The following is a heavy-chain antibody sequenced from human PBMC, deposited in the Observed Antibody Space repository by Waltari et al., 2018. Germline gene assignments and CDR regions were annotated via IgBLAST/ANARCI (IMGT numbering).Heavy chain of an antibody. V-gene: IGHV4-59*01. Sequence: QVQLQESGPGLVKPSETLSLTCTVSGGSISSYYWSWLRQPPGKGLEWIGYIYYSGSTNYNPSLKSRVTISVDTSKNQFSLKLSSVTAADTAVYYCARAGWLVEGGFDYWGQGTLVTVSS. CDR2: IYYSGST. J-gene: IGHJ4*02. CDR3: ARAGWLVEGGFDY. CDR1: GGSISSYY. D-gene: IGHD6-19*01.